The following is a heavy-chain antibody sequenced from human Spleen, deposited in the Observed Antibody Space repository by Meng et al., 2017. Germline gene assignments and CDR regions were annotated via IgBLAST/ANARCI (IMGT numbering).Heavy chain of an antibody. CDR3: VKHSSDWSLDS. CDR2: IHPSGHP. D-gene: IGHD6-19*01. Sequence: QVQLVQSGAEAKKPGASVKVSCKASGYTFTSHWMHWVRQAPGQGLEWMGWIHPSGHPTYAQKFQGRVTMTIDTSTTTASMELRSLRSDDPALYYCVKHSSDWSLDSWGQGTLVTVSS. V-gene: IGHV1-46*01. J-gene: IGHJ4*02. CDR1: GYTFTSHW.